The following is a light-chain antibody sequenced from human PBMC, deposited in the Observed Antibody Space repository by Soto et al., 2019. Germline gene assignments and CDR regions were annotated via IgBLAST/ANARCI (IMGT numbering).Light chain of an antibody. Sequence: DIQMTQSPSTLSASVGDRVTITCRASQSISSYLAWYQQKPGKAPKVLIFDASSLESGVPSRLSGSGSGTEFTLSISSLQPDDFATYYCQQYHTYPWTFGQGTKVDIK. CDR2: DAS. J-gene: IGKJ1*01. CDR3: QQYHTYPWT. V-gene: IGKV1-5*01. CDR1: QSISSY.